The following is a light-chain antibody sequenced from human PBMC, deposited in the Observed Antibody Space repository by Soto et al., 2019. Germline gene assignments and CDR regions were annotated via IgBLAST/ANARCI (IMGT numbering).Light chain of an antibody. V-gene: IGLV2-14*01. J-gene: IGLJ2*01. CDR1: RSDVGGYNY. CDR3: SSYTSRHTWV. CDR2: EVS. Sequence: QSVLTQPASVSGSPGQSITISCTGSRSDVGGYNYVSWYQQRPGKAPQVLIYEVSNRPSGVSNRFSGSKSGNTASLTISGLHDADDADYYCSSYTSRHTWVFGGGTKVTVL.